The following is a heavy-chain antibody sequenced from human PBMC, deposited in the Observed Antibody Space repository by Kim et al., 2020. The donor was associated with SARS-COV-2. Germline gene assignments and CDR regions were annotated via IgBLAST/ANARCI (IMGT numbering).Heavy chain of an antibody. J-gene: IGHJ4*02. CDR1: GGSVSSGSYF. CDR3: ARAPNDFWSGYPYYFDY. CDR2: IYYSGNT. Sequence: SETLSLTCPVSGGSVSSGSYFWSWIRQPPGKGLEWIGYIYYSGNTNCNPSLKSRVTMSVDTSKNQFSLKLRSVTAADTAVYYCARAPNDFWSGYPYYFDYWGQGTLVTVSS. V-gene: IGHV4-61*01. D-gene: IGHD3-3*01.